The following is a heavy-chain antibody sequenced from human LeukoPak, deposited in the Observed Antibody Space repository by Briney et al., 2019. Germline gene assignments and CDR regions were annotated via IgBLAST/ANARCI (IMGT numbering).Heavy chain of an antibody. J-gene: IGHJ4*02. Sequence: SETLSLTCTVSGGSISSYYWSWIRQPPGKGLEWIGYIYYSGSTNYNPSLKSRVTISVDTSKNQFSLKLSSVTAADTAVYYCARHPLYGSGSYYRPYYFDYWGQGTLVTVSS. CDR2: IYYSGST. D-gene: IGHD3-10*01. V-gene: IGHV4-59*08. CDR3: ARHPLYGSGSYYRPYYFDY. CDR1: GGSISSYY.